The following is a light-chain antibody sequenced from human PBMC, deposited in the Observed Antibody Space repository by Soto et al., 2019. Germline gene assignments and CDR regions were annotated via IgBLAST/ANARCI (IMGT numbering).Light chain of an antibody. CDR1: SSDIGGYNY. CDR2: DVA. J-gene: IGLJ1*01. V-gene: IGLV2-14*03. Sequence: QSALTQPASVSGSPGQSITISCTGTSSDIGGYNYVSWYQQHPGKAPRLMIYDVANRPSGVSNRFSASKSGNTASLTISGLQAEDEADYYCSSYKSSIGFRDFGTGTKVTVL. CDR3: SSYKSSIGFRD.